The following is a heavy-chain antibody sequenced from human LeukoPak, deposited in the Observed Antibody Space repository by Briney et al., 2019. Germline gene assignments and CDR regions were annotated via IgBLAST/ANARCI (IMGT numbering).Heavy chain of an antibody. CDR2: IYTDGGRT. CDR1: GFPFSSYW. Sequence: GGSLRLSCVASGFPFSSYWMHWVRHVPGKGLECVSRIYTDGGRTPYADSVKGRFTISRDNAKNTLYLQMYSLRVEDTAVYYCARVRDGLYYFDYWGQGTLVTVSS. J-gene: IGHJ4*02. CDR3: ARVRDGLYYFDY. V-gene: IGHV3-74*01.